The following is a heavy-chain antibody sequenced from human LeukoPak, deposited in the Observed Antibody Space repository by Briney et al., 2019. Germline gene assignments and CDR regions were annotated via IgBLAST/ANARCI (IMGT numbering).Heavy chain of an antibody. V-gene: IGHV4-39*02. J-gene: IGHJ5*02. D-gene: IGHD3-3*01. CDR1: GGSISGSSYY. CDR3: ARANYDFWSGSEMYNWFDP. Sequence: PSETLSLTCTVSGGSISGSSYYWGWIRQPPGKGLEWIGSIYYSGSTYYNPSLKSRVTISVDTSKNQFSLKLNSVTATDTAVYYCARANYDFWSGSEMYNWFDPWGQGTLVTVSS. CDR2: IYYSGST.